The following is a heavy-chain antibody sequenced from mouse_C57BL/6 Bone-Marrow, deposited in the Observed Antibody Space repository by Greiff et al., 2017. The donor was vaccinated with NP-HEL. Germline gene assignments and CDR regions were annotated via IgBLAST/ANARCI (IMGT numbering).Heavy chain of an antibody. CDR1: GYTFTDYY. V-gene: IGHV1-19*01. J-gene: IGHJ2*01. CDR3: ARSSQATLFALY. D-gene: IGHD3-2*02. CDR2: INPYNGGT. Sequence: VQLQQSGPVLVKPGASVKMSCKASGYTFTDYYMNWVKQSHGKSLEWIGVINPYNGGTSYNQKFKGKATLTVDKSSSTAYMELNSLTSEDSAVYYCARSSQATLFALYWGQGTTLTVSS.